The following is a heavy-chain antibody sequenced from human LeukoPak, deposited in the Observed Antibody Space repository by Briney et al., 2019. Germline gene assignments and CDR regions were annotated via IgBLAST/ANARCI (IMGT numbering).Heavy chain of an antibody. J-gene: IGHJ4*02. CDR3: ATIEYCSSTSCQGGYVFDY. CDR1: GDTLTELS. Sequence: ASVKVSCKVSGDTLTELSMHWVRQAPGKGLEWMGGFDPEDGETIYAQKFQGRVTMTEDTSTDTAYMELSSLRSEDTAVYYCATIEYCSSTSCQGGYVFDYWGQGTLVTVSS. V-gene: IGHV1-24*01. D-gene: IGHD2-2*01. CDR2: FDPEDGET.